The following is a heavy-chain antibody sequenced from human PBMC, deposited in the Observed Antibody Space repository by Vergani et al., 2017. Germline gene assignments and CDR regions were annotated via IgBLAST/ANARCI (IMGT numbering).Heavy chain of an antibody. CDR1: GGTFSSYA. J-gene: IGHJ3*02. CDR2: IIPIFGTA. CDR3: ARASYYYEPGGGVAFDI. V-gene: IGHV1-69*01. D-gene: IGHD3-22*01. Sequence: QVQLVESGAEVKKPGSSVKVSCKASGGTFSSYAISWVRQAPGQGLEWMGGIIPIFGTANYAQKFQGRVTITADESTSTAYMELSSLRSEDTAVYYCARASYYYEPGGGVAFDIWGQGTMVTVSS.